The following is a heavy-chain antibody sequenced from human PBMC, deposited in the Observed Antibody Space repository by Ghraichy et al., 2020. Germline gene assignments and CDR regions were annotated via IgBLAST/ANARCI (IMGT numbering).Heavy chain of an antibody. CDR2: INPNSGGT. CDR1: GYTFTGYY. J-gene: IGHJ6*04. CDR3: AREPPREVRFLEWLLSGMDV. D-gene: IGHD3-3*01. V-gene: IGHV1-2*06. Sequence: ASVKVSCKASGYTFTGYYMHWVRQAPGQGLEWMGRINPNSGGTNYAQKFQGRVTMTRDTSISTAYMELSRLRSDDTAVYYCAREPPREVRFLEWLLSGMDVGGKGTTVTVSS.